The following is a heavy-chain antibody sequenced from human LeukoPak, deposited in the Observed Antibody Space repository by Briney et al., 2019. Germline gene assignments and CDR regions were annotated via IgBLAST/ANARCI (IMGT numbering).Heavy chain of an antibody. D-gene: IGHD3-22*01. CDR1: GFTVSSNY. CDR2: IYSGGST. CDR3: AREPKSDDSSGYAIDY. V-gene: IGHV3-66*01. Sequence: GGSLRLSCAASGFTVSSNYMSWVRQAPGKGLEWVSVIYSGGSTYYAGSVKGRFTISRDNSKNTLYLQMNSLRAEDTAVYYCAREPKSDDSSGYAIDYWGQGTLVTVSS. J-gene: IGHJ4*02.